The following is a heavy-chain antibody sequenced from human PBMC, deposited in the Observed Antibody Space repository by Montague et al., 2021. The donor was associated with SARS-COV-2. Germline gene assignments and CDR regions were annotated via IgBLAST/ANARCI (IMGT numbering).Heavy chain of an antibody. Sequence: SGAEVKKPGESLRISCEGSGYSFTNYWIGWVRQMSVKGLEWMGIIYPGDSDTRYSPSFQGRVSISADKSFSTAYLQWSSLKASDSAIYLCARLKFGPPPTVVDYWGQGTLVTVSS. CDR3: ARLKFGPPPTVVDY. D-gene: IGHD3-10*01. J-gene: IGHJ4*02. CDR1: GYSFTNYW. V-gene: IGHV5-51*03. CDR2: IYPGDSDT.